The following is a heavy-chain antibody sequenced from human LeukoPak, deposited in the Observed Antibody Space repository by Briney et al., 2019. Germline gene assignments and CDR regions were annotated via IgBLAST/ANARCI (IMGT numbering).Heavy chain of an antibody. CDR1: GGTFSSYA. CDR3: ASQGSVYYGSGSD. CDR2: IIPIFGTA. V-gene: IGHV1-69*06. Sequence: SVKVSCKASGGTFSSYAISWVRQAPGQGLEWMGGIIPIFGTANYAQKFQGRVTITADKSTSTAYMELSSLRSEDTAVYYCASQGSVYYGSGSDWGQGTLVTVSS. J-gene: IGHJ4*02. D-gene: IGHD3-10*01.